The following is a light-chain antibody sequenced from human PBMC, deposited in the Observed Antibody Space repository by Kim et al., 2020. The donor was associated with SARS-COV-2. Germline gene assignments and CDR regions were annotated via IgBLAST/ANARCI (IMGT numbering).Light chain of an antibody. J-gene: IGLJ2*01. CDR2: YET. CDR3: QVWDSSSDHVV. CDR1: NRGRQS. V-gene: IGLV3-21*04. Sequence: APGKTATITGGGNNRGRQSVHWYQQKPGHAPVLVIYYETNRPSGIPERFSGSNSGNTATLTISRVEVGDEADYYCQVWDSSSDHVVFGGGTQLTVL.